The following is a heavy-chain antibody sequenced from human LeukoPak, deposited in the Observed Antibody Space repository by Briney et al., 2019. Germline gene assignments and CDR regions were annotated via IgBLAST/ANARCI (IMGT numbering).Heavy chain of an antibody. CDR2: IYHSGST. Sequence: SETLSLTCAVSGYSISSGYYWGWIRQPPGKGLEWIGSIYHSGSTYYNPSLKSRVTISVDTSKSQFSLKLSSVTAADTAVYYCARLMVWGVIDYWGQGTLVTVSS. J-gene: IGHJ4*02. D-gene: IGHD3-10*01. V-gene: IGHV4-38-2*01. CDR3: ARLMVWGVIDY. CDR1: GYSISSGYY.